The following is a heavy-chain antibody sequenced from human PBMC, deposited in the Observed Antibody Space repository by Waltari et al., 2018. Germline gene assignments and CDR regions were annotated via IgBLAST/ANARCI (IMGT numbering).Heavy chain of an antibody. Sequence: EVQLVESGGDLVQPGRSLRLSCAASGFTFANHAMTWVRQSPGKGLEWVSSISWNSGKTAYADSAKGRFTISRDTAKNSLYLQMNSLRAEDTAFYYCTRKRTTYYDSNGGAFFDYWGQGTLVTVSS. CDR1: GFTFANHA. CDR2: ISWNSGKT. D-gene: IGHD3-22*01. CDR3: TRKRTTYYDSNGGAFFDY. J-gene: IGHJ4*02. V-gene: IGHV3-9*01.